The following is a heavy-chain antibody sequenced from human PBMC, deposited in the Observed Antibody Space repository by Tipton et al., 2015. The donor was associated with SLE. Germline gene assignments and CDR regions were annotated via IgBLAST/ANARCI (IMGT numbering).Heavy chain of an antibody. V-gene: IGHV4-61*01. J-gene: IGHJ3*02. CDR2: IYNSGST. CDR3: ARDGWELFHAFDI. CDR1: GGSVSSGPYY. D-gene: IGHD1-26*01. Sequence: TLSLTCTVSGGSVSSGPYYWSWIRQPPGKGLEWIGYIYNSGSTNYNPSLKSRVTMSVEPSKNQFSLKLSSVTAADTAVYYCARDGWELFHAFDIWGQGTMVTVSS.